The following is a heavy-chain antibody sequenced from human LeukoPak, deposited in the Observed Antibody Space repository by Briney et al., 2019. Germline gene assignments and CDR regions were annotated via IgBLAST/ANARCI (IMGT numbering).Heavy chain of an antibody. V-gene: IGHV3-23*01. CDR3: AKDRGYTYGSFDY. CDR2: ISGGGGST. Sequence: GGSLRLSCAASGFPFSAYAMSWVRQAPGKGLEWVSGISGGGGSTYYADSVKGRFTISRDNSKNTLYLQMNSLRAEDTAVYYCAKDRGYTYGSFDYWGQGTLVTVSS. D-gene: IGHD5-18*01. CDR1: GFPFSAYA. J-gene: IGHJ4*02.